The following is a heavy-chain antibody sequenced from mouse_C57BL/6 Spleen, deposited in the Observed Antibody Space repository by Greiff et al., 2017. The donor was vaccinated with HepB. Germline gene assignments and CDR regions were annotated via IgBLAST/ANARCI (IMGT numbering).Heavy chain of an antibody. CDR1: GFTFSDYG. J-gene: IGHJ3*01. CDR3: AGTGSNPFAY. D-gene: IGHD2-5*01. V-gene: IGHV5-17*01. CDR2: ISSGSSTI. Sequence: EVHLVESGGGLVKPGGSLKLSCAASGFTFSDYGMHWVRQAPEKGLEWVAYISSGSSTIYYADTVKGRFTISRDNAKNTLFLQMTSLRSEDTAMYYCAGTGSNPFAYWGQGTLVTVSA.